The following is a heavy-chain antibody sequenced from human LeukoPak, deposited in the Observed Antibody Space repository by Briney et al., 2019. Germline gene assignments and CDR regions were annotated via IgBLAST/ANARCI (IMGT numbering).Heavy chain of an antibody. CDR3: AREGEVGDIVVVPAAVVYFQH. CDR1: GGTFSSYA. V-gene: IGHV1-69*13. J-gene: IGHJ1*01. Sequence: SVKVSCKASGGTFSSYAISWVRQAPGQGPEWMGGIIPIFGTANYAQKFQGRVTITADESTSTAYMELSSLRSEDTAVYYCAREGEVGDIVVVPAAVVYFQHWGQGTLVTVSS. D-gene: IGHD2-2*01. CDR2: IIPIFGTA.